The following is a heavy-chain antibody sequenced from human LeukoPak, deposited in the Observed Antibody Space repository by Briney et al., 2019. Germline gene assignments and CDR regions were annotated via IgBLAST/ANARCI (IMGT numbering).Heavy chain of an antibody. D-gene: IGHD2-21*02. J-gene: IGHJ4*02. Sequence: SLRLSCAASGFTFDDYAMHWVRQAPGKGLEWVSGISWNSGSIGYADSVKGRFTISRDNAKNSLYLQMNRLRAEDTALYYCANGLAEVVTAIDYWGQGTLVTVSS. CDR3: ANGLAEVVTAIDY. CDR1: GFTFDDYA. V-gene: IGHV3-9*01. CDR2: ISWNSGSI.